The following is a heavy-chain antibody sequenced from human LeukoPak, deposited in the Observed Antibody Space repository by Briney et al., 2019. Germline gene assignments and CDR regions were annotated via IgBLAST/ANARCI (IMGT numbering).Heavy chain of an antibody. CDR1: GFTFSSYS. V-gene: IGHV3-21*01. D-gene: IGHD6-19*01. Sequence: PGGSLRLSCAASGFTFSSYSMNWVRQAPGKGLEWVSSISSSSSYLYYADSVKGRFTISRDNAKNSLYLQMNSLRAEDTAVYYCARYSSGWYLCDWGQGTLVTVSS. J-gene: IGHJ4*02. CDR2: ISSSSSYL. CDR3: ARYSSGWYLCD.